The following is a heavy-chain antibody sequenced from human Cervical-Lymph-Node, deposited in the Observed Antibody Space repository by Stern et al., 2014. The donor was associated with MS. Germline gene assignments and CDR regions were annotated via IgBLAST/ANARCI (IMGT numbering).Heavy chain of an antibody. CDR1: GFTFSSYG. CDR3: ARDRHDLGYCSGGSCYLPDY. CDR2: IWYDGSNK. J-gene: IGHJ4*02. V-gene: IGHV3-33*01. Sequence: VQLVESGGGVVQPGRSLRLSCAASGFTFSSYGMHWVRQAPGKGLEWGAVIWYDGSNKYYADSVKCRFTISRDNSKNTLYLQMNSLRAEDTAVYYCARDRHDLGYCSGGSCYLPDYWGQGTLVTVSS. D-gene: IGHD2-15*01.